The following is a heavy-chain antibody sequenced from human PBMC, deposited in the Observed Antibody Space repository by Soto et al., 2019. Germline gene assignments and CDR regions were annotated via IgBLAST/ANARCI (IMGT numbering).Heavy chain of an antibody. CDR3: ARMESFGSLNWFDP. V-gene: IGHV1-8*02. D-gene: IGHD5-18*01. J-gene: IGHJ5*02. Sequence: GASVKVSCKASGYTFTNNDVSWVRQATGQGLEWMGWMNPGSGDTGYAQKFHGRVTMTRDISIATAYMELNSLTSEDTAIYYCARMESFGSLNWFDPWGQGTLVTVSS. CDR1: GYTFTNND. CDR2: MNPGSGDT.